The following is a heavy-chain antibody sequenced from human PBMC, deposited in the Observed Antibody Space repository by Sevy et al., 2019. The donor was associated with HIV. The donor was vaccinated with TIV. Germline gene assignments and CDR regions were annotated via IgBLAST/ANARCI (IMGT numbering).Heavy chain of an antibody. J-gene: IGHJ6*02. CDR2: IWYDGSNK. V-gene: IGHV3-33*01. D-gene: IGHD5-18*01. Sequence: GGSLRLSCAASGFTFSSYGMHWVRQAPGKGLEWVAVIWYDGSNKYYADSVKGRFTISRDNSKNTLYLQMNSLRAEDTAVYYCARDSLNVDTARARLMEYYYYYGMDVWGQGTTVTVSS. CDR1: GFTFSSYG. CDR3: ARDSLNVDTARARLMEYYYYYGMDV.